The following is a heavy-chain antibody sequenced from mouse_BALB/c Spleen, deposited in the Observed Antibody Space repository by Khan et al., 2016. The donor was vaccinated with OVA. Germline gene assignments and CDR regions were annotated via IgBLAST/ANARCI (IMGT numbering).Heavy chain of an antibody. CDR3: VRDGAYHRNDGWFAY. CDR1: GYTFTSYT. Sequence: QVQLQQSGAELARPGASVKMSCKASGYTFTSYTIHWIQLRPGQGLEWIGFINPSNGYTNYNQKFKDKATLTAAKSSTTVYMQLSSLTSDDSAVYNCVRDGAYHRNDGWFAYWGQGTLVTVSA. D-gene: IGHD2-14*01. V-gene: IGHV1-4*01. CDR2: INPSNGYT. J-gene: IGHJ3*01.